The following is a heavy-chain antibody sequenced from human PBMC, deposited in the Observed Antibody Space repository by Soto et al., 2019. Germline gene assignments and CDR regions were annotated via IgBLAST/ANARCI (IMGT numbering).Heavy chain of an antibody. Sequence: GSLRLSCAASGFTFSSYAMHWVRQAPGKGLEYVSAISSNGGSTYYANSVKGRFTISRDNSKNTLYLQMGSLRAEDMAVYYCARDQLYYDYIWGSYRLGYYYYMDVWGKGTTVTVSS. D-gene: IGHD3-16*02. CDR3: ARDQLYYDYIWGSYRLGYYYYMDV. J-gene: IGHJ6*03. CDR2: ISSNGGST. V-gene: IGHV3-64*01. CDR1: GFTFSSYA.